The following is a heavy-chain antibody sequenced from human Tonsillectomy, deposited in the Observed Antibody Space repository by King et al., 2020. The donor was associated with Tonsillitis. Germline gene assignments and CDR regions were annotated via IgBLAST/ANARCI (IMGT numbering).Heavy chain of an antibody. CDR3: ARGERYYGSGSYPGLDY. V-gene: IGHV1-69*01. CDR1: GGTFSSYA. J-gene: IGHJ4*02. Sequence: QLVESGAEVKKPGSSVKVSCKASGGTFSSYAISWVRQAPGQGLEWMGGIIPIFGTANYAQKFQGRVTITADESTSTAYMELSSLRSEDTAVYYCARGERYYGSGSYPGLDYWGQGTLVTVSS. D-gene: IGHD3-10*01. CDR2: IIPIFGTA.